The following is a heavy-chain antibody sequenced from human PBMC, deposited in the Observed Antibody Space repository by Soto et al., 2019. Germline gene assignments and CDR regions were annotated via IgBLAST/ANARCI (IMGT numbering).Heavy chain of an antibody. Sequence: QVQLVQSGAEVKKPGSSVKVSCKPSGNTLNTDTITWLRQAPGQGLEWMGRIIPVIGVGTYAQKFQYRVTITADKSTTTVYMEVTSLPSEATATYYCEIGRTGSNGYYWAWGQGTQVTVS. D-gene: IGHD3-22*01. J-gene: IGHJ5*02. V-gene: IGHV1-69*02. CDR2: IIPVIGVG. CDR1: GNTLNTDT. CDR3: EIGRTGSNGYYWA.